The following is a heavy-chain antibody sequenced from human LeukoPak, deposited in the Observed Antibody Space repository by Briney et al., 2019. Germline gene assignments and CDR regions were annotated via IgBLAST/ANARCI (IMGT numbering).Heavy chain of an antibody. V-gene: IGHV3-30-3*01. CDR2: ISYDGSNK. Sequence: GGSLRLSCAASGFTFSSYAMHWVRQAPGKGLEWVAVISYDGSNKYYADSVKGRFTISRDNSKNTLYLQMNSLRAEDTAVYYCARDPDIVVVPAAGSFDYWGQGTLVTVSS. CDR1: GFTFSSYA. J-gene: IGHJ4*02. D-gene: IGHD2-2*01. CDR3: ARDPDIVVVPAAGSFDY.